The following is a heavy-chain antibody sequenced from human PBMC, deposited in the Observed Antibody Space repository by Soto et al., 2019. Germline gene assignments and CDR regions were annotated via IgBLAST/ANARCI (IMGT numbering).Heavy chain of an antibody. CDR1: GFTFFAYA. V-gene: IGHV3-23*01. Sequence: GGSLSLSCAASGFTFFAYAMTWVRQAPGKGLEWVSTISGSGGYTYYADSVKGRVTISRDSSKNTLYLEIHSLRAEDKAIYYCAKDSPPPFPGMDVWGQGTTVTVSS. CDR2: ISGSGGYT. J-gene: IGHJ6*02. CDR3: AKDSPPPFPGMDV.